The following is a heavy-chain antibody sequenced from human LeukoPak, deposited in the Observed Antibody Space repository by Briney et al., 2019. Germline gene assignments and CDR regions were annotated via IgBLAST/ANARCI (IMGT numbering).Heavy chain of an antibody. Sequence: GGSLRLSCAASGFSFSRYWLSWVRQAPGKGLEWVANIKFDGNDIYYVDSVKGRFTISRDNAKNSLYLQMNSLRVEDTAVNYCARLDEAFDNWGQGTLVTVSS. CDR3: ARLDEAFDN. CDR1: GFSFSRYW. CDR2: IKFDGNDI. D-gene: IGHD5-24*01. V-gene: IGHV3-7*01. J-gene: IGHJ4*02.